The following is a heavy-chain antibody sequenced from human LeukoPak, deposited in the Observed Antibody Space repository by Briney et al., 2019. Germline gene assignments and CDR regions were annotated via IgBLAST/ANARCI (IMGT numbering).Heavy chain of an antibody. J-gene: IGHJ4*02. Sequence: SATQSLTCTVSGGSISDYYWSWIRQPPGKGLEWIGYVYYSGSTSYNPSLKSRVTISVDTSKNQFSLKVSSVTAADTALYYCARGHLVFAYWGQGTLVTVSS. V-gene: IGHV4-59*01. CDR1: GGSISDYY. CDR3: ARGHLVFAY. CDR2: VYYSGST. D-gene: IGHD6-6*01.